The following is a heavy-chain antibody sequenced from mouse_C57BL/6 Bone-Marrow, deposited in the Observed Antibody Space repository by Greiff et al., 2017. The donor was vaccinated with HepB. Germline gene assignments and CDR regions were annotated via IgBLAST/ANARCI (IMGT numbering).Heavy chain of an antibody. CDR3: ARGAYYYGSSWFAY. CDR2: ISNLAYSI. V-gene: IGHV5-15*01. Sequence: EVNVVESGGGLVQPGGSLKLSCAASGFTFSDYGMAWVRQAPRKGPEWVAFISNLAYSIYYADTVTGRFTISRENAKNTLYLEMSSLRSEDTAMYYCARGAYYYGSSWFAYWGQGTLVTVSA. D-gene: IGHD1-1*01. CDR1: GFTFSDYG. J-gene: IGHJ3*01.